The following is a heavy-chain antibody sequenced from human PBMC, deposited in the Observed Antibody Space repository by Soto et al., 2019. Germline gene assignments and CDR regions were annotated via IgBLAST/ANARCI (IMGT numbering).Heavy chain of an antibody. D-gene: IGHD2-2*01. CDR2: IYYSGST. Sequence: SETLSLTCTVSGVSIISYYWSWIRQPPGKGLEWIGYIYYSGSTNYNPSLKSRVTISVDTSKNQFSLKLSSVTAADTAVYYCARVPVFWRQGTQGNVPS. CDR1: GVSIISYY. J-gene: IGHJ4*03. V-gene: IGHV4-59*08. CDR3: ARVPVF.